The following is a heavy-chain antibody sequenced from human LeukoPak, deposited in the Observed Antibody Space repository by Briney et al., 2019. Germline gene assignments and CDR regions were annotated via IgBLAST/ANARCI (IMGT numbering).Heavy chain of an antibody. CDR1: GFTVTSNY. V-gene: IGHV3-53*01. J-gene: IGHJ4*02. D-gene: IGHD5-12*01. CDR2: ISSGGNT. Sequence: GGSLRLSCAASGFTVTSNYMTWVRQAPGKGLEWVSVISSGGNTYYADSVKGRFTISRDNSKNTGYLQMNGLRAEDTAVYYCAREVRGYYFDYWGQGTLVTASS. CDR3: AREVRGYYFDY.